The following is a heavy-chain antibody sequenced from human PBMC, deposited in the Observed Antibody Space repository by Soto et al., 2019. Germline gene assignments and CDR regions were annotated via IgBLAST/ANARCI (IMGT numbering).Heavy chain of an antibody. CDR3: ARGPSYSSGWPNDY. CDR2: ISYDGSNK. V-gene: IGHV3-30-3*01. Sequence: PGGSLRLSCAASGFTFSSYAMHWVRQAPGKGLEWVAVISYDGSNKYYADSVKGRFTISRDNSKNTLYLQMNSLRAEDTAVYYCARGPSYSSGWPNDYWGQGTLVTVSS. D-gene: IGHD6-19*01. J-gene: IGHJ4*02. CDR1: GFTFSSYA.